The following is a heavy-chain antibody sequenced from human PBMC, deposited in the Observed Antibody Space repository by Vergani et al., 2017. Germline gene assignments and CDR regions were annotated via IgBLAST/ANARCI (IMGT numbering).Heavy chain of an antibody. J-gene: IGHJ2*01. Sequence: QVQLVQSGAEVKKPGSSVKVSCKASGGTFSSYAISWVRQAPGQGLEWMGGIIPIFGTANYAQKFQGRVTITADESKRTAYMERSSLRSEDTAVYYCEREGYCRGGSCHWYFDLWGRGTLVTVSS. CDR3: EREGYCRGGSCHWYFDL. CDR1: GGTFSSYA. V-gene: IGHV1-69*12. D-gene: IGHD2-15*01. CDR2: IIPIFGTA.